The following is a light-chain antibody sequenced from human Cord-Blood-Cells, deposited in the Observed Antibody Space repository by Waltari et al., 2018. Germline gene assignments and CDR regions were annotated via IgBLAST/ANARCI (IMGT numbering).Light chain of an antibody. CDR1: QSVSSY. CDR3: QQRSNWPT. J-gene: IGKJ4*01. CDR2: DAS. V-gene: IGKV3-11*01. Sequence: ETLLTQSPSTLSLSPGERATLSCRASQSVSSYLALYQQKPGHAPRILIYDASNRATGIPARFSGSGAGTDFTLTISSLGPEDFAVYYCQQRSNWPTFGGGTKVEIK.